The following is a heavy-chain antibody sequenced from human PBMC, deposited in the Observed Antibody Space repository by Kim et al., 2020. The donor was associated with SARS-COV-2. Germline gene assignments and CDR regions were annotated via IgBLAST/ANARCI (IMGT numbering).Heavy chain of an antibody. CDR3: SCEAFDI. J-gene: IGHJ3*02. CDR2: ISYDGSNK. Sequence: GGSLRLSCAASGFTFSSYGMHWVRQAPGKGLEWVAVISYDGSNKYYADSVKGRFTISRDNSKNTLYLQMNSLRAEDTAVYYCSCEAFDIWGQGTMVTVSS. V-gene: IGHV3-30*03. CDR1: GFTFSSYG.